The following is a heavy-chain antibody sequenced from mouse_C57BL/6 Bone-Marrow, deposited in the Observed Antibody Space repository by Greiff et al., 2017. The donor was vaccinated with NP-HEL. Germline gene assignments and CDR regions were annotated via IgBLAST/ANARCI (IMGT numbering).Heavy chain of an antibody. CDR1: GYAFTNYL. CDR2: INPGSGGT. J-gene: IGHJ4*01. V-gene: IGHV1-54*01. Sequence: LVESGAELVRPGTSVKVSCKASGYAFTNYLIEWVKQRPGQGLEWIGVINPGSGGTNYNEKFKGKATLTADKSSSTAYMQLSSLTSEDSAVYFCARERAMDYWGQGTSVTVSS. CDR3: ARERAMDY.